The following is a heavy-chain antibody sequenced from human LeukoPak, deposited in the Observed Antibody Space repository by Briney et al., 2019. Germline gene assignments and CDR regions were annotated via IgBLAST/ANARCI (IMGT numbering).Heavy chain of an antibody. Sequence: GGSLRLSCAASGFTFSSYEMNWVRQAPGKGLEWVSYISSSGSTIYYADSVKGRFTISRDNAKNSLYLQMNSLRAEDTAVYYCARETGNGNIQHWGQGTLVTVSS. V-gene: IGHV3-48*03. CDR1: GFTFSSYE. CDR2: ISSSGSTI. D-gene: IGHD1-14*01. CDR3: ARETGNGNIQH. J-gene: IGHJ1*01.